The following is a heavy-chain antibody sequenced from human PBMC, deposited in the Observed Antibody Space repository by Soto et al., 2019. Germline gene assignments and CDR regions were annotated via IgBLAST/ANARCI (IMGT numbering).Heavy chain of an antibody. CDR2: IYPGDSDT. CDR1: GYSFTSYW. CDR3: ARALQYYYGSGSSDAFDI. D-gene: IGHD3-10*01. Sequence: GESLKISCKGSGYSFTSYWIGWVRQMPGKGLEWMGIIYPGDSDTRYSPSFQGQVPISADKSISTAYLQWSSLKASDTAMYYCARALQYYYGSGSSDAFDIWGQGTMVTVSS. V-gene: IGHV5-51*01. J-gene: IGHJ3*02.